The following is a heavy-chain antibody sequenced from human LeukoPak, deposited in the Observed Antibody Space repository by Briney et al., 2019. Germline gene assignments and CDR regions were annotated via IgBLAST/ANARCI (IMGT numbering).Heavy chain of an antibody. CDR2: FYNGGSI. Sequence: PGRSLRLSCAASGFTVNTNHMHWVRQAPGKGLEWVSTFYNGGSIYYLDSVKGRFTISRDSFKNTLYLQMNSLRVEDTAFYYCATSVVGLSYDEHFQHWGQGTLVTVSS. CDR1: GFTVNTNH. V-gene: IGHV3-53*01. CDR3: ATSVVGLSYDEHFQH. D-gene: IGHD2-15*01. J-gene: IGHJ1*01.